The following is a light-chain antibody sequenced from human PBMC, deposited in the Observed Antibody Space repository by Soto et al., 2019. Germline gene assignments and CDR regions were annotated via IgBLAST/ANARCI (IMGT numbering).Light chain of an antibody. CDR2: GAS. Sequence: EMVMTQSPVTLSVSPGERATLSCRASQSVSSKLAWYQQKPGQAPMLLIYGASTRATGIPARFSGSGSGTEFTLTISSLQSEDVAVYYCQQYNNWRTFGQGTNVEIK. J-gene: IGKJ1*01. CDR1: QSVSSK. CDR3: QQYNNWRT. V-gene: IGKV3-15*01.